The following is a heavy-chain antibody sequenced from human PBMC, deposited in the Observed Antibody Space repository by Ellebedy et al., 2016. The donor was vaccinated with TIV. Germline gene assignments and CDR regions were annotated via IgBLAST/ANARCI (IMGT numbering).Heavy chain of an antibody. V-gene: IGHV5-51*01. CDR1: GYTFSNYS. J-gene: IGHJ4*02. Sequence: GESLKIYCKAIGYTFSNYSIGWVRQVPGKGLEWMGIIDLEDSDTRYSPSFHGHVTISADKSVDTAYLQWTGLKASDTAMYYCAKQTKRVGAPFAYWGQGVLVTVSS. CDR2: IDLEDSDT. CDR3: AKQTKRVGAPFAY. D-gene: IGHD1-26*01.